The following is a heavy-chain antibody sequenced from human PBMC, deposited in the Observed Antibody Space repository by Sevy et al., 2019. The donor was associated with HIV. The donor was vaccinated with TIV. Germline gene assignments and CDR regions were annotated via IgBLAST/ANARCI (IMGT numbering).Heavy chain of an antibody. CDR2: ISVYNGNT. CDR1: GYTFTSYG. D-gene: IGHD3-10*01. J-gene: IGHJ4*02. V-gene: IGHV1-18*01. CDR3: AREGITMVRGVIIAFDY. Sequence: ASVKVSCKASGYTFTSYGMSWVRQAPGQGLEWMGWISVYNGNTNYAQKLQGRVTMTTDTSTSTAYMELRSLRSDDTAGYYCAREGITMVRGVIIAFDYWGQGTLVTVSS.